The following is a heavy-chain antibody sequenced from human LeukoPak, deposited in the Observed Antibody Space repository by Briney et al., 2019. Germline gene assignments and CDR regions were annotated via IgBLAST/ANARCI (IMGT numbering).Heavy chain of an antibody. V-gene: IGHV3-7*03. CDR2: MKHDGSEK. D-gene: IGHD2/OR15-2a*01. CDR3: ARDNRGLFDY. CDR1: GFTFSSYW. J-gene: IGHJ4*02. Sequence: GGSLRLSCAASGFTFSSYWMGWVRQAPGKGLEWVANMKHDGSEKYYADSVKGRFTISRDNAKNSLYLQMNSLRAEDTALYYCARDNRGLFDYWGQGTLVPVSS.